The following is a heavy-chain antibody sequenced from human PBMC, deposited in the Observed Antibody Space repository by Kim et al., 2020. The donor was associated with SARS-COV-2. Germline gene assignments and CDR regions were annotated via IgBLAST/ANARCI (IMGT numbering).Heavy chain of an antibody. CDR3: ASVRRGAVTMVRGSEIDY. Sequence: SETLSLTCTVSGGSISSSSYYWGWIRQPPGKGLEWIGSIYYSGSTYYNPSLKSRVTISVDTSKNQFSLKLSSVTAADTAVYYCASVRRGAVTMVRGSEIDYWGQGTLVTVSS. CDR1: GGSISSSSYY. V-gene: IGHV4-39*07. J-gene: IGHJ4*02. D-gene: IGHD3-10*01. CDR2: IYYSGST.